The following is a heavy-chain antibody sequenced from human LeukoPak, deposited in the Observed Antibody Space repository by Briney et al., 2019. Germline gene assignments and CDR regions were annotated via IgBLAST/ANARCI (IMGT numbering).Heavy chain of an antibody. V-gene: IGHV3-64*01. CDR1: GFTFSNYV. D-gene: IGHD6-13*01. Sequence: GGSLRLSCAASGFTFSNYVMHWVRQAPGKGLEYVSAISSNGINTYYANSMKGRFTISRDNSKNTLYLQVGSLRPEDMAVYYCAREADLYYFDYWGQGTLVTVSS. CDR2: ISSNGINT. J-gene: IGHJ4*02. CDR3: AREADLYYFDY.